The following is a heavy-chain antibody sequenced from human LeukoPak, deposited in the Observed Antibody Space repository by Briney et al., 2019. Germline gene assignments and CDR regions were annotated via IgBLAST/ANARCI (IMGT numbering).Heavy chain of an antibody. CDR1: GFTFDDYA. J-gene: IGHJ4*02. V-gene: IGHV3-9*01. Sequence: TGGSLRLSCAASGFTFDDYAMHWVRQAPGKGLEWVSGISWNSGSIGYADSVKGRFTISRDNAKNSLYLQMNSLRAEDTALYYCAKDSSSRGRHIDYWGQGTLVTVSS. CDR2: ISWNSGSI. CDR3: AKDSSSRGRHIDY. D-gene: IGHD3-16*01.